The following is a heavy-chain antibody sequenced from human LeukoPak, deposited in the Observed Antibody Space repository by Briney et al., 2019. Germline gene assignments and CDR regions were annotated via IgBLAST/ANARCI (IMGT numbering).Heavy chain of an antibody. V-gene: IGHV3-30*18. Sequence: PGGSLRLSCAASGFTFSSYGMHWVRQAPGKGLEWVAVISYDGSNKYYADSVKGRFTISRDNSKNTLYLQMNSLRAEDTAVYYCAKDREGATYFDYWGQGTLVTVSS. CDR3: AKDREGATYFDY. CDR2: ISYDGSNK. CDR1: GFTFSSYG. D-gene: IGHD1-26*01. J-gene: IGHJ4*02.